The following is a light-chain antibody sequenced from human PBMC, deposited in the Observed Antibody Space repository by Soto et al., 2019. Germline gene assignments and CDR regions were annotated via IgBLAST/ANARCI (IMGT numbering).Light chain of an antibody. CDR3: GSYDDSLGGWV. J-gene: IGLJ3*02. CDR1: SSNIEKNY. Sequence: QSALTQPPSVSAAPGQKVTISCSGSSSNIEKNYVSWYQQFPGTAPRVLIYENDKRPSGIPDRFSGSKFGTSATLGITGLQTGDEADYYCGSYDDSLGGWVFGGGTKVTVL. CDR2: END. V-gene: IGLV1-51*02.